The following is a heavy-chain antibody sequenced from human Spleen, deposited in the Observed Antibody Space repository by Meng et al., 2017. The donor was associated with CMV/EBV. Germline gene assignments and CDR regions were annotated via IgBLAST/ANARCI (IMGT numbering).Heavy chain of an antibody. CDR2: ISSNVITI. D-gene: IGHD3-22*01. CDR1: FSEYY. J-gene: IGHJ5*02. V-gene: IGHV3-11*04. CDR3: VRGGPYVFESSGHYYVGT. Sequence: FSEYYRDWIRQAPGKGLEWVSYISSNVITIYYAGSVKGRLTIARDNAKNALYLQMDSLRAEDTALYYCVRGGPYVFESSGHYYVGTWGQGTLVTVSS.